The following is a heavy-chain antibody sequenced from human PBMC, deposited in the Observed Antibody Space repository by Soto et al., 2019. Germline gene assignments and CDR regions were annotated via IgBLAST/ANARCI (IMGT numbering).Heavy chain of an antibody. Sequence: QVQLVESGGGVVQPGRSLRLSCAASGFTFSGYTMHWVRQAPGKGLEWVAVISYDGSNKYYADSVKGRFTISRDNSKNTLYLQMNSLTTEDTAVYFCARDGLWVDSGGRQHWYFDLWGRGSLVTVSS. D-gene: IGHD3-22*01. CDR3: ARDGLWVDSGGRQHWYFDL. CDR2: ISYDGSNK. V-gene: IGHV3-30-3*01. J-gene: IGHJ2*01. CDR1: GFTFSGYT.